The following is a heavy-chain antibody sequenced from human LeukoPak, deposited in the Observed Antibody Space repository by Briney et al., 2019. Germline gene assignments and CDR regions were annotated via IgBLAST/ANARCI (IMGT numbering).Heavy chain of an antibody. CDR3: AKDSSSYDWGYMDV. Sequence: GGSLRLSCAASGFTFSTYAMSWVRQAPGKGLEWVSLGGSDGRTRYADSVKGRFTISRDNSKNTLYLEMNSLRAEDTAVYYCAKDSSSYDWGYMDVWGKGTTVTISS. CDR1: GFTFSTYA. CDR2: GGSDGRT. J-gene: IGHJ6*03. V-gene: IGHV3-23*01. D-gene: IGHD3-22*01.